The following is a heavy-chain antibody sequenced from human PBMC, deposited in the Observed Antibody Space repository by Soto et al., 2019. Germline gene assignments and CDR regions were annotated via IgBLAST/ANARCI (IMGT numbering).Heavy chain of an antibody. Sequence: ASGKVSCEASGYTFTGYYMHWVRQAPGQGLEWMGWINPNSGGTNYAQKFQGRVTMTRDTSISTAYMELSRLRSDDTAVYYCARDSRYCSGGSCYSDWGQGTLVTVSS. CDR3: ARDSRYCSGGSCYSD. J-gene: IGHJ4*02. V-gene: IGHV1-2*02. CDR2: INPNSGGT. D-gene: IGHD2-15*01. CDR1: GYTFTGYY.